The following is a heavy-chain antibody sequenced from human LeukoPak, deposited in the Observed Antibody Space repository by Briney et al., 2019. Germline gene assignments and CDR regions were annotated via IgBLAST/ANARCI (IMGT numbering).Heavy chain of an antibody. CDR3: AKDYDSSGSIPGN. CDR1: GFTFSSYG. D-gene: IGHD3-22*01. CDR2: ISHDGSNK. V-gene: IGHV3-30*18. Sequence: PGGSLRLSCAASGFTFSSYGMHWVRQAPGKGLEWVAVISHDGSNKYYADSVKGRFTISRDNSKNTLYLQMNSLRAEDTALYYCAKDYDSSGSIPGNWGQGTLVTVSS. J-gene: IGHJ4*02.